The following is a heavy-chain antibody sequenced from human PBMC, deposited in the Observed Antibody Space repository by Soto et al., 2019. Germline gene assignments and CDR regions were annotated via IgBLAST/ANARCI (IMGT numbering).Heavy chain of an antibody. J-gene: IGHJ4*02. CDR1: GYSFTSYC. CDR2: IYPGDSDT. CDR3: ARATMTDSGYDGGFGY. V-gene: IGHV5-51*01. Sequence: PGESLNISCKGCGYSFTSYCIGWVRQMPGKGLEWMGIIYPGDSDTRYSPSFQGQVTISADKSISTAYLQWSSLKASDTAMYYCARATMTDSGYDGGFGYWGQGTLVTVSS. D-gene: IGHD5-12*01.